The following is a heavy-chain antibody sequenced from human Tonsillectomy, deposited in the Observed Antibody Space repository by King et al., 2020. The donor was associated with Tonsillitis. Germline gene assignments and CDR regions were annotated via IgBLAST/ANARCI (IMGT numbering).Heavy chain of an antibody. D-gene: IGHD6-19*01. Sequence: VQLVESGGGVVRPGGSLRLSCAASGFTFDDYGMSWVRQAPGKGLEWVSGINWNGGSTGYADSVKGRFTISRDNAKNSLYLQMNSLRAEDTALYYCARDRPMDIAVAGTRLDYWGQGTLVTVSS. J-gene: IGHJ4*02. CDR2: INWNGGST. CDR1: GFTFDDYG. V-gene: IGHV3-20*04. CDR3: ARDRPMDIAVAGTRLDY.